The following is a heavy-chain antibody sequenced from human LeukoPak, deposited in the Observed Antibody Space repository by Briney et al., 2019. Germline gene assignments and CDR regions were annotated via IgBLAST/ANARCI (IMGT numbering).Heavy chain of an antibody. Sequence: PGGSLRLSCAASGFTFSSYAMSWVRQAPGKGLEWVSAINGSGGSTYYADSVEGRFTISRDNSKNTLYLQMNSLRAEDTAVYYCAKDSGDYYDSSGYYFSYYYYYGMDVWGQGTTVTASS. CDR1: GFTFSSYA. CDR2: INGSGGST. CDR3: AKDSGDYYDSSGYYFSYYYYYGMDV. D-gene: IGHD3-22*01. J-gene: IGHJ6*02. V-gene: IGHV3-23*01.